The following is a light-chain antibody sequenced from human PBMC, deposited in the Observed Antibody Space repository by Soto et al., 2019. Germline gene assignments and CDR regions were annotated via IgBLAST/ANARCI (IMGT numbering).Light chain of an antibody. V-gene: IGKV3-20*01. Sequence: ERVLMQSPGTQSLSPGERATLACMAIQCVSSSYLAWYQHKPVQAARLRIYDASSRATGILDSFSGSGSGTYFSLTISRLEPEDFTLYYYHKYGSSPYTFSHGTMLEIK. J-gene: IGKJ2*01. CDR2: DAS. CDR3: HKYGSSPYT. CDR1: QCVSSSY.